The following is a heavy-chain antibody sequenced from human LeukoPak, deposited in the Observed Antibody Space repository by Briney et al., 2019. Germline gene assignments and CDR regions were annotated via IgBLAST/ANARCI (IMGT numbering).Heavy chain of an antibody. J-gene: IGHJ4*02. D-gene: IGHD6-13*01. CDR1: GGSFSGYY. V-gene: IGHV4-34*01. CDR3: ARVIAAAGPIDY. Sequence: SETLSLTCAVYGGSFSGYYWSWIRQPPGKGLEWIGEINHSGSTNYNPSLKSRVAISVDTSKNQFSLKLSSVTAADTAVYYSARVIAAAGPIDYWGQGTLVTVSS. CDR2: INHSGST.